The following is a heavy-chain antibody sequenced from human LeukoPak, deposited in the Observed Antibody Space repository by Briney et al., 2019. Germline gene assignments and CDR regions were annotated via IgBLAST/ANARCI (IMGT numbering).Heavy chain of an antibody. Sequence: GSLKLSCAAPGFTFSSYNMHWVRQATGKGLEWVSAIGTVGDTYYPDSLRGRFSISRENAKNSMYLQMNSLTAGDTAVYYCARGDSSGYPHYYYYGMDVWGQGTTATASS. D-gene: IGHD3-22*01. V-gene: IGHV3-13*01. CDR2: IGTVGDT. CDR1: GFTFSSYN. J-gene: IGHJ6*02. CDR3: ARGDSSGYPHYYYYGMDV.